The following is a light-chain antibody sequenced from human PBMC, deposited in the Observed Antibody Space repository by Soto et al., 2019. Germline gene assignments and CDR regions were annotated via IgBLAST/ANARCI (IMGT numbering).Light chain of an antibody. CDR1: QSISSW. V-gene: IGKV1-5*03. CDR3: QQYNSYSPLT. CDR2: KAS. Sequence: DIQMTQSPSTLSASVGDRVTITCRASQSISSWLAWYQQKPGKAPKLLIYKASSLESGVPSRFSGSGSGTEFTLTISSLQPDDFATYYCQQYNSYSPLTFGPGTRLEIK. J-gene: IGKJ5*01.